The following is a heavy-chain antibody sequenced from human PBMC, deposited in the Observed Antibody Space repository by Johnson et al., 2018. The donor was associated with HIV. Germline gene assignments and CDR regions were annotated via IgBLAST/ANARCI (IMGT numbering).Heavy chain of an antibody. CDR3: TTDARYSDSSGYYYWLGRGAFDI. CDR1: GFNFSSNG. J-gene: IGHJ3*02. CDR2: IKSKTDGGTT. Sequence: MQLVESGGGVVQPGRSLRLSCAASGFNFSSNGMFWVRQAPDKGLEWIGRIKSKTDGGTTDYAAPVKGRFTISRDDSKNTLYVQMNSLKTEDTAVYYCTTDARYSDSSGYYYWLGRGAFDIWGQGTMVTVSS. D-gene: IGHD3-22*01. V-gene: IGHV3-15*01.